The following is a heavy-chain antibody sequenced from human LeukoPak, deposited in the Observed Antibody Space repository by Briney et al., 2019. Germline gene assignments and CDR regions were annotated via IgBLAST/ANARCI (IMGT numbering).Heavy chain of an antibody. D-gene: IGHD3-3*01. J-gene: IGHJ6*03. V-gene: IGHV3-23*01. Sequence: GGSLRLSCAASGFTFSSYAMSWVRQAPGKGLEWVSAISGSGGSTYYADSVKGRFTISRDNSKNTLYLQMNSLRAEDTAVYYCARIHHLEWLLDAYYMDVWGKGTTVTVSS. CDR3: ARIHHLEWLLDAYYMDV. CDR1: GFTFSSYA. CDR2: ISGSGGST.